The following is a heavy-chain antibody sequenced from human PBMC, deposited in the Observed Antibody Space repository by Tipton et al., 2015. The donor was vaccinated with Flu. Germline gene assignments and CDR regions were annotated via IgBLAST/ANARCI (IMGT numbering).Heavy chain of an antibody. J-gene: IGHJ3*02. V-gene: IGHV3-23*01. CDR3: ASTSSSGGAFDI. CDR2: ISGSGGST. D-gene: IGHD6-6*01. Sequence: GSLRLSCAASGFTFSSYAMSWVRQAPGKGLEWVSAISGSGGSTYYADSVKGRFTISRDNSKNTLYLQMNSLRAEDTAVYYCASTSSSGGAFDIWGQGTMVTVSS. CDR1: GFTFSSYA.